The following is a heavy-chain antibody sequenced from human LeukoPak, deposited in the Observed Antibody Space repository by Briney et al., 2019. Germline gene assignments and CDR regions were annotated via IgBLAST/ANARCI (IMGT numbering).Heavy chain of an antibody. J-gene: IGHJ3*02. CDR2: ISYDGSNK. D-gene: IGHD4-17*01. V-gene: IGHV3-30*18. Sequence: GRSLRLSCAASGFTFSSYGMHWVRQAPGEGLEWVAVISYDGSNKYYADSVKGRFTISRDNSKNTLYLQMNSLRAEDTAVYYCAKVGLGTVTTWAAFDIWGQGTMVTVSS. CDR1: GFTFSSYG. CDR3: AKVGLGTVTTWAAFDI.